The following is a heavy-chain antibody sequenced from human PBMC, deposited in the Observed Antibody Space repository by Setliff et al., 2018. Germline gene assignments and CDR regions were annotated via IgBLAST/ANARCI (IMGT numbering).Heavy chain of an antibody. V-gene: IGHV4-39*02. CDR1: GGSISSSTYY. Sequence: SETLSLTCTVSGGSISSSTYYWGWIRQPPGKGLEWIATIYYSGSTYYNPSLKSRVTISVDTSKNQFSVKLTSVTAADTAVYYCVRDAGDGYGVDAYAGGGFDIWGQGTVVTVS. CDR2: IYYSGST. D-gene: IGHD4-17*01. CDR3: VRDAGDGYGVDAYAGGGFDI. J-gene: IGHJ3*02.